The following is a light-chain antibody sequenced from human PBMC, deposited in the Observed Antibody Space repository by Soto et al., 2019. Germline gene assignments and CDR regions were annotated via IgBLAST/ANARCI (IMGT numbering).Light chain of an antibody. CDR2: GAS. CDR3: QHYDSLPIT. J-gene: IGKJ5*01. V-gene: IGKV3-20*01. CDR1: QSVPSKY. Sequence: EIVLTQSPGTLSLSTGERATLSCRASQSVPSKYLAWYQQKPGQPPRLLIYGASSRATGIPDRFSGSGSGTDFTLTISRLEPENFAVFYCQHYDSLPITFGQGTRLEIK.